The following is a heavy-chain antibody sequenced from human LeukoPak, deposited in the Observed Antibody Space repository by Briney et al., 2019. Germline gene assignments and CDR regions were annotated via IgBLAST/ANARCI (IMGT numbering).Heavy chain of an antibody. J-gene: IGHJ4*02. CDR2: ISGSGGST. Sequence: PGGSLRLSCAASGFTFSSYAMSWVRQAPGKGLEWVSAISGSGGSTYYADSVKGGFTISRDNSKNTLYLQMNSLRAEDTAVYYCANYRIVGATSGGYWGQGTLVTVSS. CDR3: ANYRIVGATSGGY. D-gene: IGHD1-26*01. V-gene: IGHV3-23*01. CDR1: GFTFSSYA.